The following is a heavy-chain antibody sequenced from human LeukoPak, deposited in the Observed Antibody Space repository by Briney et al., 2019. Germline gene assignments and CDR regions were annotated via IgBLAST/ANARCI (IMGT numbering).Heavy chain of an antibody. CDR3: ARLLRSGWHFDY. J-gene: IGHJ4*02. D-gene: IGHD6-19*01. CDR2: IYPGDSDT. CDR1: GYNFTSYW. V-gene: IGHV5-51*01. Sequence: GESLKISCKGSGYNFTSYWIGWVRQMPGKGLEVMGIIYPGDSDTRYSPSFQGQVTISADKSNSTAYLQWSSLKAPGTGMYFCARLLRSGWHFDYWGQRTLVTISS.